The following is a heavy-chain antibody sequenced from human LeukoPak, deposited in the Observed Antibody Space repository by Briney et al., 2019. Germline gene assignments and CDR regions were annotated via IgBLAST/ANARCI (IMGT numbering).Heavy chain of an antibody. CDR2: IYYSGST. V-gene: IGHV4-30-4*02. CDR1: GGSISSGDYY. Sequence: SETLSLTCTVSGGSISSGDYYWSWIRQPPGKGLEWIGYIYYSGSTYYNPSLKSRVTISVDTSKNQFSLKLSSVTAADTAVYYCARGRSLRNYYDSSGSPHKFDPWGQGTLVTVSS. D-gene: IGHD3-22*01. J-gene: IGHJ5*02. CDR3: ARGRSLRNYYDSSGSPHKFDP.